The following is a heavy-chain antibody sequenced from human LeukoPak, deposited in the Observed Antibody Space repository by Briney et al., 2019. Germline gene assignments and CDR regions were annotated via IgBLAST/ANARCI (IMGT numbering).Heavy chain of an antibody. V-gene: IGHV4-59*01. D-gene: IGHD2-8*01. CDR2: IYHSGST. CDR3: ARDNGGYNWFDP. Sequence: PSETLSLTCTVSGGSISSYYWSWIRQPPGKGLEWIGYIYHSGSTKYNPSLKSRVTISGDTSKNQFSLKLNSVTAADTAVYYCARDNGGYNWFDPWGQGTLVTVSS. CDR1: GGSISSYY. J-gene: IGHJ5*02.